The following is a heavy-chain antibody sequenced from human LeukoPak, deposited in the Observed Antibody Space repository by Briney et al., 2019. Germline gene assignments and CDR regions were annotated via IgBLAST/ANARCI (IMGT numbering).Heavy chain of an antibody. CDR2: ISGSSTYI. CDR1: GFTFSSYS. V-gene: IGHV3-21*01. J-gene: IGHJ5*02. CDR3: ARVTRSPFGWFDP. D-gene: IGHD4-17*01. Sequence: GGSLRLSCAASGFTFSSYSMNWVRQAPGKGLEWVSSISGSSTYIYYTDSVKGRFTISRDNAKNSLYLQMNSLRAEDTAVYYCARVTRSPFGWFDPWGQGTLVTFSS.